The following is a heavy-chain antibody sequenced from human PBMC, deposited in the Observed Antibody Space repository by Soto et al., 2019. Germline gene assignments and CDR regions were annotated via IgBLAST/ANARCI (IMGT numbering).Heavy chain of an antibody. CDR2: IYPGDSDT. Sequence: GESLKISCKGSGYSFTSYWIGWVRQMHGKGLEWMGIIYPGDSDTRYSPSFQGQVTISADKSISTAYLQWSSLKAPATAVYYCARDSWGKCGPDGCSRAVWCSGLTV. D-gene: IGHD3-16*01. CDR1: GYSFTSYW. J-gene: IGHJ6*02. V-gene: IGHV5-51*01. CDR3: ARDSWGKCGPDGCSRAV.